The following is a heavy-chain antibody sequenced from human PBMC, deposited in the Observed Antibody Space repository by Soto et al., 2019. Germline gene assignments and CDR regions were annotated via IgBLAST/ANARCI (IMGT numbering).Heavy chain of an antibody. CDR3: AKDLSSWYL. J-gene: IGHJ5*02. CDR2: ISGSGGST. Sequence: GGSLRLSWAASGFTFSCEAMSWVRQAPGKGLEWVSAISGSGGSTYYADSVKGRFTISRDNSKNTLYLQMNSLRAEDTAVYYCAKDLSSWYLWGQGTLVTVSS. CDR1: GFTFSCEA. D-gene: IGHD6-13*01. V-gene: IGHV3-23*01.